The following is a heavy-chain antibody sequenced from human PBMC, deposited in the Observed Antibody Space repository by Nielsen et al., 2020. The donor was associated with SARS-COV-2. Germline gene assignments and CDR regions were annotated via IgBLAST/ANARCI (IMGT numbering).Heavy chain of an antibody. CDR2: ISSSSSYT. J-gene: IGHJ4*02. V-gene: IGHV3-11*03. CDR1: GFTFSDYY. CDR3: AAESVDTAMVDY. Sequence: GGSLRLSCAASGFTFSDYYMSWIRQAPGKGLEWVSYISSSSSYTNYADSVKGRFTISRDNAKNPLYLQMNSLRAEDTAVYYCAAESVDTAMVDYWGQGTLVTVSS. D-gene: IGHD5-18*01.